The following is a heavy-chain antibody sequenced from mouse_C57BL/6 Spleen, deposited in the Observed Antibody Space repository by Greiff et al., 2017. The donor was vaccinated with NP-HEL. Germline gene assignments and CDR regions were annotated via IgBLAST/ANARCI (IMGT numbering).Heavy chain of an antibody. CDR1: GYSITSGYY. Sequence: DVQLVESGPGLVKPSQSLSLTCSVTGYSITSGYYWNWIRQFPGNKLEWMGYISYDGSNNYNPSLKNRISITRDTSKNQFFLKLNSVTTEDTATYYCARGTFPDYWGQGTTLTVSS. J-gene: IGHJ2*01. CDR2: ISYDGSN. V-gene: IGHV3-6*01. CDR3: ARGTFPDY.